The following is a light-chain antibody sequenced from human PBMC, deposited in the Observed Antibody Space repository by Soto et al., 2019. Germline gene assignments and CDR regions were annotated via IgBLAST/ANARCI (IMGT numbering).Light chain of an antibody. V-gene: IGLV2-8*01. CDR1: SSDVGDYNY. Sequence: QSALTQPPSASGSPGQSVTISCTGTSSDVGDYNYVSWYQQHPGKAPKLITYEVSTRPSGVPTRFSGSKSGNTASLTVSGLQAEDEADYYCSSNAGSNRLVFGGGTKVTVL. CDR3: SSNAGSNRLV. J-gene: IGLJ2*01. CDR2: EVS.